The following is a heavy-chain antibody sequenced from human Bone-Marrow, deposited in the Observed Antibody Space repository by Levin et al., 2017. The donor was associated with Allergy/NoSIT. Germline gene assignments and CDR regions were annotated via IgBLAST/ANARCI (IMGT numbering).Heavy chain of an antibody. V-gene: IGHV3-7*01. CDR1: GFTFSYYW. CDR3: ARDPVAAAGTGGGSDGMDV. Sequence: SGGALRLSCVASGFTFSYYWMTWVRQAPGKGLEWVANIKRDGSEKYYVDSVKGRFTISRDNAKKSLYLQMNSLRVEDTAVYYCARDPVAAAGTGGGSDGMDVWGQGTAVTVSS. J-gene: IGHJ6*02. CDR2: IKRDGSEK. D-gene: IGHD6-13*01.